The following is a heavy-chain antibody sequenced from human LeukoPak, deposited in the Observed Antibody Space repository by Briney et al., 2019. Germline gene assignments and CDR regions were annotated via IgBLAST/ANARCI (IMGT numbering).Heavy chain of an antibody. CDR3: ARGLSNAWEVQAY. CDR2: MQTNGNT. V-gene: IGHV4-61*02. D-gene: IGHD1-26*01. CDR1: GGSITSGSYF. J-gene: IGHJ4*02. Sequence: SQTLSLTCTVSGGSITSGSYFWTWIRQPAGKGLEWLGRMQTNGNTNYNPSLKSRVAISIDTAKNQFSLQLSSVTAADTAVYYCARGLSNAWEVQAYWGQGTLVTVSS.